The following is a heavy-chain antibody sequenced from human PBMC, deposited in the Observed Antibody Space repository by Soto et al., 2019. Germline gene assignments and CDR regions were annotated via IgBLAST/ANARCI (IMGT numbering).Heavy chain of an antibody. CDR3: AKVHSMTTVTHFDY. J-gene: IGHJ4*02. V-gene: IGHV3-23*01. Sequence: EVQLLESGGGLVQPGGSLRLSCAASGFTFNRYAMSWVRQAPGKGLEWVSVISDSGETTNYADSVKGRFTISRDNSKNTLYLRISSLRAEDTAVYYCAKVHSMTTVTHFDYWGQGTLVTVSS. CDR1: GFTFNRYA. CDR2: ISDSGETT. D-gene: IGHD4-4*01.